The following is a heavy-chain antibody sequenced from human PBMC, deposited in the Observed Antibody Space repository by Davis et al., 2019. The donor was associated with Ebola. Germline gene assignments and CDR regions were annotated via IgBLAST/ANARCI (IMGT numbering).Heavy chain of an antibody. CDR1: GLTFSTYR. Sequence: GESLKISCAASGLTFSTYRMNWVRQAPGKGLEWIAFISSGGHDTYYADSVRGRFTISRDNAKNLLYLQLNSLRDEDTALYYCAKDAEDGSGNWFFDFRGRGALVTVSS. V-gene: IGHV3-48*02. CDR3: AKDAEDGSGNWFFDF. J-gene: IGHJ2*01. CDR2: ISSGGHDT. D-gene: IGHD5-24*01.